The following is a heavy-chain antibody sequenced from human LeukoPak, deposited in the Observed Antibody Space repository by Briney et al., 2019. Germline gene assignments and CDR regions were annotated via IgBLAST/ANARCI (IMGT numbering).Heavy chain of an antibody. CDR2: ISSSSSYI. Sequence: GGSLRLSCAASGFTFSSYSMNWVRQAPGKGLEWVSSISSSSSYIYYADSVKGRFTISRDNAKNSLYLQMNSLRAEDTAVYYCARGSSGWTHFDYWGQGTLVTVSS. CDR3: ARGSSGWTHFDY. J-gene: IGHJ4*02. D-gene: IGHD6-19*01. CDR1: GFTFSSYS. V-gene: IGHV3-21*04.